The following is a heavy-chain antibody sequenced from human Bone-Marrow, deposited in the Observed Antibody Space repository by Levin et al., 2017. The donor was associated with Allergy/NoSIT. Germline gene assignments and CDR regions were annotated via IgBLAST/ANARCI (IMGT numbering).Heavy chain of an antibody. CDR1: GFPFDDYA. D-gene: IGHD3-3*01. CDR2: ISWNSGRI. Sequence: PGGSLRLSCAASGFPFDDYALHWVRQGPGKGLEWVSSISWNSGRIAYADSVKGRFTISRDNAKSALYLQMNSLRTEDTALYYCAKDVISTIFEEGGLDVWGQGTTVTVS. J-gene: IGHJ6*02. V-gene: IGHV3-9*01. CDR3: AKDVISTIFEEGGLDV.